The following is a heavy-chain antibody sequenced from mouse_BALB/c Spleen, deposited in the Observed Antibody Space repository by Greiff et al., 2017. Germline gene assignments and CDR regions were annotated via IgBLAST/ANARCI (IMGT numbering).Heavy chain of an antibody. Sequence: VQLQQSWAELVRPGSSVKISCKASGYAFSSYWMNWVKQRPGQGLEWIGQIYPGDGDTNYNGKFKGKATLTADKSSSTAYMQLSSLTSEDSAVYFCARYPSIFLYAMDYWGQGTSVTVSS. CDR1: GYAFSSYW. CDR3: ARYPSIFLYAMDY. J-gene: IGHJ4*01. CDR2: IYPGDGDT. V-gene: IGHV1-80*01.